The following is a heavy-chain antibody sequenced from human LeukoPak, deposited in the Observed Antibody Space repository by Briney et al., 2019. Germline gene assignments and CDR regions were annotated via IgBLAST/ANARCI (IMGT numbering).Heavy chain of an antibody. Sequence: GGSLRLSCAASGFTFSSYEMNWVRQAPGKGLEWVSYISSSGSTIYYADSVKGRFTICRDNAKNSLYLQMNSLRAEDTAVYYCAREKYQRSTSFYYYYGMDVWGQGTTVTVSS. J-gene: IGHJ6*02. V-gene: IGHV3-48*03. CDR3: AREKYQRSTSFYYYYGMDV. D-gene: IGHD2-2*01. CDR1: GFTFSSYE. CDR2: ISSSGSTI.